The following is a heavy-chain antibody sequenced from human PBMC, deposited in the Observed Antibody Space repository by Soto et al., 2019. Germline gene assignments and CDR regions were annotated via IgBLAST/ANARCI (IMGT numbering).Heavy chain of an antibody. CDR3: ARSDGSGYDSSGEPTYYYYGMDV. V-gene: IGHV4-4*02. D-gene: IGHD5-12*01. CDR1: GGSISSSNW. CDR2: IYHSGST. Sequence: PSETLSLTCAVSGGSISSSNWWSWVRQPPGKGLEWIGEIYHSGSTNYNPSLKSRVTISVDKSKNQFSLKLSSVTAADTAVYYCARSDGSGYDSSGEPTYYYYGMDVWGQGTTVTVS. J-gene: IGHJ6*02.